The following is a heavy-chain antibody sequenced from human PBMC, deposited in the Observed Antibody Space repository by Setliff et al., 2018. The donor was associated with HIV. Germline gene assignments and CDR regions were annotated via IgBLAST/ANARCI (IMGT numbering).Heavy chain of an antibody. D-gene: IGHD2-8*02. CDR2: IDHRGRP. J-gene: IGHJ6*03. CDR1: GGYFSDYY. Sequence: PSETLSLTCGIYGGYFSDYYWSWIRQPPGKGLEWIGEIDHRGRPKYNPSLNSRVTMSVDKSRNQFSLKVSSVTAADTAVYYCARVSITYWYSIPRDYYYYMDVWGGGTTVTVSS. V-gene: IGHV4-34*01. CDR3: ARVSITYWYSIPRDYYYYMDV.